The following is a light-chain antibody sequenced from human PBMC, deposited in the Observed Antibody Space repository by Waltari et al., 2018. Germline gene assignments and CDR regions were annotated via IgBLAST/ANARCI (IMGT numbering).Light chain of an antibody. CDR1: GNDVGGYNY. Sequence: QSALTQPPSASGSPGQSVPISCPGRGNDVGGYNYVSWYQQHPGKAPKLLIHEVNKWPSGAPDRFSGSKSGNTASLTVSGLQAEDEADYYCSSYAGGNNLVFGGGTKLTVL. J-gene: IGLJ2*01. CDR2: EVN. CDR3: SSYAGGNNLV. V-gene: IGLV2-8*01.